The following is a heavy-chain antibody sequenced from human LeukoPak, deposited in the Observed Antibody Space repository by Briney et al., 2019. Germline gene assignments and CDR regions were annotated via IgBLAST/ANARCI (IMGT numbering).Heavy chain of an antibody. Sequence: SETLSLTSTVSGGSISSYYWSWIRQPAGKGLEWIGRIYTTGSTNYNPSLKSRVTMSVDTSKNQFSLKLSSVTAADTAVYYCARDALHYYDSSGSYSDYWGQGTLVTVSS. CDR2: IYTTGST. D-gene: IGHD3-22*01. J-gene: IGHJ4*02. V-gene: IGHV4-4*07. CDR1: GGSISSYY. CDR3: ARDALHYYDSSGSYSDY.